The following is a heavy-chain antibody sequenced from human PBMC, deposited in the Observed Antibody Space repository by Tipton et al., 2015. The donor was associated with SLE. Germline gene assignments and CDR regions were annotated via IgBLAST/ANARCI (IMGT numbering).Heavy chain of an antibody. J-gene: IGHJ5*02. CDR2: IYSGGST. CDR3: ARETSTIAVAGGFDP. Sequence: SLRLSCAASGFTVSSNYMSWVRQAPGKGLEWVSVIYSGGSTYYADSVKGRFTISRDNAKNSLYLQMNSLRAEDTAVYYCARETSTIAVAGGFDPWGQGTLVTVSS. V-gene: IGHV3-53*01. D-gene: IGHD6-19*01. CDR1: GFTVSSNY.